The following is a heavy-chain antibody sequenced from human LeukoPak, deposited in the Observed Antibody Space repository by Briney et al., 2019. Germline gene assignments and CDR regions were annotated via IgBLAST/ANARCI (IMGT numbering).Heavy chain of an antibody. J-gene: IGHJ6*02. CDR3: ARDRSGYYGSGDYGMDV. CDR1: GYTFTSYY. D-gene: IGHD3-10*01. Sequence: GASVKVSCKASGYTFTSYYMHWVRQAPGQGLERMGRIIPILGIANYAQKFQGRVTITADKSTSTAYMELSSLRSEDTAVYYCARDRSGYYGSGDYGMDVWGQGTTVTVSS. CDR2: IIPILGIA. V-gene: IGHV1-69*04.